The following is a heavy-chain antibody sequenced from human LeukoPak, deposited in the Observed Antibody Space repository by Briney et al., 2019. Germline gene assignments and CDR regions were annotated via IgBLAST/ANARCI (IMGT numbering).Heavy chain of an antibody. J-gene: IGHJ5*02. Sequence: SETLSLTCAVYGGSFSVYYWSWIRQPPGKGLEWIGEINHSGSTNYNPSLKSRVTISVDTSKNQFSLKLSSVTAADTAVYYCARCWARDNWFDPWGQGTLVTVSS. V-gene: IGHV4-34*01. CDR2: INHSGST. D-gene: IGHD3-16*01. CDR1: GGSFSVYY. CDR3: ARCWARDNWFDP.